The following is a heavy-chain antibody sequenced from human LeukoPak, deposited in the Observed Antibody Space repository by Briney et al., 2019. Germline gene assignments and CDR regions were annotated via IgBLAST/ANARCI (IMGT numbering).Heavy chain of an antibody. J-gene: IGHJ4*02. Sequence: PSETLSLTCTVSGGSISSSSYYWGWIRQPPGKGLEWVANIRQDGNEIYYVDSVKGRFTISRDNAKNSLYLQMNSLRAEDTAVYYCARVVPGYGDLFGYWGQGTLVTVSS. CDR2: IRQDGNEI. V-gene: IGHV3-7*01. D-gene: IGHD4-17*01. CDR3: ARVVPGYGDLFGY. CDR1: GGSISSSSYY.